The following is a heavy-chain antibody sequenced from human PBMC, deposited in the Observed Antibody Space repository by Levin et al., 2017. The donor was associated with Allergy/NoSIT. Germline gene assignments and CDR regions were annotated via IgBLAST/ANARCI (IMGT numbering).Heavy chain of an antibody. CDR2: IHSSSSYI. Sequence: LSLSCAASGFPFSDYNMNWVRQSPGKGLEWVSSIHSSSSYIYYADSVRGRFTISRDNAKNSVYLQMNSLRAEDKAVYYCARAGATVTTPGSWYYHGMDVWGQGTTVTVSS. V-gene: IGHV3-21*01. CDR3: ARAGATVTTPGSWYYHGMDV. CDR1: GFPFSDYN. D-gene: IGHD4-17*01. J-gene: IGHJ6*02.